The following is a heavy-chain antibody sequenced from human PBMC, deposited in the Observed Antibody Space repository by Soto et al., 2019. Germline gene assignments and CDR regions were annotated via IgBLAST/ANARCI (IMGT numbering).Heavy chain of an antibody. Sequence: PSQTLSLTCSVYGGYFSDYYWSWIRQPPGKGLEWIGEINHSGSTNYNPSLKSRVTISVHTSKNQFSLKLSSVTAADTAVYYCARARKGSGSDYYYHYGMDVWGKGTTVTVSS. CDR3: ARARKGSGSDYYYHYGMDV. D-gene: IGHD3-3*01. V-gene: IGHV4-34*01. CDR2: INHSGST. J-gene: IGHJ6*04. CDR1: GGYFSDYY.